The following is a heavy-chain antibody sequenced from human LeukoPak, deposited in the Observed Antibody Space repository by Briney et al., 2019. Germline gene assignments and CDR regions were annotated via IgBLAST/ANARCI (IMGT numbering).Heavy chain of an antibody. CDR3: AGHHPRNTVDF. D-gene: IGHD2/OR15-2a*01. J-gene: IGHJ4*02. CDR1: GDSISSSTYY. V-gene: IGHV4-39*01. CDR2: INYRGST. Sequence: SEALSLTCTVSGDSISSSTYYWGWIRQPPGKGLEWIGGINYRGSTDYNPSLKSRVTISLDTSKNQFSLKLSSVTAADTAVYYCAGHHPRNTVDFWGQGTLVTVSS.